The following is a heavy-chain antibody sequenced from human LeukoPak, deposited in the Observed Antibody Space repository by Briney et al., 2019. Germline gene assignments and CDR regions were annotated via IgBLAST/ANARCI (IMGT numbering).Heavy chain of an antibody. CDR3: ARKATTGPTKSAFDI. CDR2: INHSGST. V-gene: IGHV4-34*01. D-gene: IGHD4-17*01. Sequence: SETLSLTCAVYGGSFSGYYWSWIRQPPGKGLEWIGEINHSGSTNYNPSLKSRVTISVDTSKNQFSLKLSSVTAVDTAVYYCARKATTGPTKSAFDIWGQGTMVTVSS. CDR1: GGSFSGYY. J-gene: IGHJ3*02.